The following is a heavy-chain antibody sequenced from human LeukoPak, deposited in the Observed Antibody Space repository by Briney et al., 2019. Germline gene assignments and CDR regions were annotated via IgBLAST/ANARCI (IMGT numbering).Heavy chain of an antibody. CDR1: GGSISSYY. CDR2: IYYSGST. Sequence: KSSETLSLTCTVSGGSISSYYWSWIRQPAGKGLEWIGYIYYSGSTNYNPSLKSRVTISVDTSKNQFSLKLSSVTAADTAVYYCARDRGLHTGGYFDYWGQGTLVTVSS. J-gene: IGHJ4*02. V-gene: IGHV4-59*01. D-gene: IGHD5-24*01. CDR3: ARDRGLHTGGYFDY.